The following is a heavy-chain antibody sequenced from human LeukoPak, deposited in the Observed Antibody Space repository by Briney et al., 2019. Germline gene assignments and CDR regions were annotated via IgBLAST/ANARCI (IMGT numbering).Heavy chain of an antibody. J-gene: IGHJ6*02. D-gene: IGHD3-9*01. CDR3: ARGSGYFDWLSPYYYYGMDV. CDR2: INPNSGGT. Sequence: ASVKVSGKASGYTFTGYYMHWVRQAPGQGLEWMGWINPNSGGTNYAQKFQGRVTMTRDTSISTAYMDLSRLRSDDTAVYYCARGSGYFDWLSPYYYYGMDVWGQGTTVTVSS. V-gene: IGHV1-2*02. CDR1: GYTFTGYY.